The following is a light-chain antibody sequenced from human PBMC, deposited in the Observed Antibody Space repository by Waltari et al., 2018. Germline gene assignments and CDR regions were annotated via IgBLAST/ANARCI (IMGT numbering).Light chain of an antibody. Sequence: SYDLTQPPSVSASPGQTASIACFGEKLGDKYVSWYQQKPGQSPVLVIYQATKRPSVIPERFSASNSGNTATLTVSETQAVDEASYYCQTWDSNTVVFGGGTTLTVL. CDR1: KLGDKY. V-gene: IGLV3-1*01. J-gene: IGLJ2*01. CDR2: QAT. CDR3: QTWDSNTVV.